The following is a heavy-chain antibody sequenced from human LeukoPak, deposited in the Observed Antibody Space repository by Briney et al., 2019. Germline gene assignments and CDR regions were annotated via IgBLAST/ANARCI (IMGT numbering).Heavy chain of an antibody. Sequence: SVKVSCKASGGTFSSYAISWVRQAPGQGLGWMGGIIPTFGTANYAQKFQGRVTITADESTSTAYMELSSLRSEDTAVYYCARNRALYRLGALDIWGQGTMVTVSS. CDR3: ARNRALYRLGALDI. J-gene: IGHJ3*02. CDR2: IIPTFGTA. V-gene: IGHV1-69*13. CDR1: GGTFSSYA. D-gene: IGHD1-14*01.